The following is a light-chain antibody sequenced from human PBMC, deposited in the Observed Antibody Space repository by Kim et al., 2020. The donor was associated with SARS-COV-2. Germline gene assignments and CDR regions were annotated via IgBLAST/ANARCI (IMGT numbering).Light chain of an antibody. CDR1: SSNIGGNT. CDR2: SNN. J-gene: IGLJ2*01. Sequence: QSVLTQSPSASATPGQRVTISCSGSSSNIGGNTVNWYRQLPGTAPKLLIYSNNQRPSGVPDRFSGSKSGTSASLAISGLQPEDEADYYCAAWDDSLKGRLFGGGTKLTVL. V-gene: IGLV1-44*01. CDR3: AAWDDSLKGRL.